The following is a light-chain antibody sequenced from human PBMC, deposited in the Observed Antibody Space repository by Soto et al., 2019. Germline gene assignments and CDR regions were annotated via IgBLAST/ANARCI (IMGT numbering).Light chain of an antibody. CDR2: DAS. V-gene: IGKV3-11*01. J-gene: IGKJ4*01. Sequence: EIVLTQSPATLSLSPGERATLSCRASQSLGYYLAWFQQKRGQAPRLLIYDASNRASGIPARFSGSGSGTDFTLTISSLDPEDFAVYYCQQRRDWPLTFGAGTKVEIK. CDR1: QSLGYY. CDR3: QQRRDWPLT.